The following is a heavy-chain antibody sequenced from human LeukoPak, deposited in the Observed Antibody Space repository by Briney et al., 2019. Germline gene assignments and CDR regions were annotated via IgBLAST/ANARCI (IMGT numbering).Heavy chain of an antibody. D-gene: IGHD3-22*01. J-gene: IGHJ4*02. Sequence: GGSLRLSCVASGFTSSAFWMSWVRRPPGKGLEWVANIKKDGSEKEYVDSVKGRFTISRDNSKNTLYLQMNSLRAEDTAVYYCAKGGRTITMIVVSYFDYWGQGTLVTVSS. CDR3: AKGGRTITMIVVSYFDY. V-gene: IGHV3-7*03. CDR1: GFTSSAFW. CDR2: IKKDGSEK.